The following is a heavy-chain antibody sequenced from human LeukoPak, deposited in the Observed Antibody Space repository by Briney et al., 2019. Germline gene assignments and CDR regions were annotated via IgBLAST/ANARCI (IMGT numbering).Heavy chain of an antibody. CDR1: GFTFSSYA. CDR3: ARGTKDYDFWSGYYYGMDV. Sequence: GGSLRLSCAASGFTFSSYAMSWVRQAPGKGLEWVANIKQDGSEKYYVDSEKGRFTISRDNAKNSLYLQMNSPRAEDTAVYYCARGTKDYDFWSGYYYGMDVWGQGTTVTVSS. D-gene: IGHD3-3*01. CDR2: IKQDGSEK. J-gene: IGHJ6*02. V-gene: IGHV3-7*05.